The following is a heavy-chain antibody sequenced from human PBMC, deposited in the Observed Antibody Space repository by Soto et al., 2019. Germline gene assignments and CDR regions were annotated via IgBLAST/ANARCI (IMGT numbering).Heavy chain of an antibody. V-gene: IGHV1-69*01. CDR1: GGTFSSYA. CDR3: ARKYCSSTSCPSGLYYYYGMDV. J-gene: IGHJ6*02. Sequence: QVQLVQAGAEVKKPGSSVKVSCKASGGTFSSYAISWVRQAPGQAREWMGGIIPIFGTANYAQKFQGRVTITADESTSTAYMELSSLRSEDTAVYYCARKYCSSTSCPSGLYYYYGMDVWGQGTTVTVSS. D-gene: IGHD2-2*01. CDR2: IIPIFGTA.